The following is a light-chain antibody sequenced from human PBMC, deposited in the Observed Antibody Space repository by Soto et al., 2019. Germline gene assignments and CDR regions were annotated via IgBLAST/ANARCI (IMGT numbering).Light chain of an antibody. Sequence: DIQMTQSPSSRSASVGDSVTITCRASQSISNWLAWSQQKPGKAPKLLIYDASTLESGVPSRFSGSGSGTEFTPTISNLQPDDFATYYCQQYSVYSRTFGQGTKVDIK. V-gene: IGKV1-5*01. CDR1: QSISNW. CDR3: QQYSVYSRT. CDR2: DAS. J-gene: IGKJ1*01.